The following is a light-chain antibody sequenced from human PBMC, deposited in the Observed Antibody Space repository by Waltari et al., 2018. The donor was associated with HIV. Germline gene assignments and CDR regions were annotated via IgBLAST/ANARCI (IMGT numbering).Light chain of an antibody. CDR1: TSNIGTNT. J-gene: IGLJ3*02. CDR3: AAWDDRLNGVV. V-gene: IGLV1-44*01. CDR2: SDN. Sequence: QFVLTQPPSASGTPGQRVTISCSGGTSNIGTNTVEWYQQLSGTAPNLLIYSDNQRPSGVPDRFSGSKSGTSASLAISGLQSEDEADYSCAAWDDRLNGVVFGGGTRVTVL.